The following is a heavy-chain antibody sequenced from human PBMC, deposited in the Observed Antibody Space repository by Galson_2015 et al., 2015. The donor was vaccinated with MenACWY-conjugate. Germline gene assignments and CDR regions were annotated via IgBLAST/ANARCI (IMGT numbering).Heavy chain of an antibody. D-gene: IGHD5-18*01. Sequence: SLRLSCAASGFTFGIYTMNWVRQAPGKGLECVSSISSGSSYIHYADSVKGRFTISRDNAKNSLFLQMNSLRAEDTAVYYCARVRTWIHQSFYYMDVSGKGTTVSVSS. J-gene: IGHJ6*03. CDR3: ARVRTWIHQSFYYMDV. CDR1: GFTFGIYT. CDR2: ISSGSSYI. V-gene: IGHV3-21*01.